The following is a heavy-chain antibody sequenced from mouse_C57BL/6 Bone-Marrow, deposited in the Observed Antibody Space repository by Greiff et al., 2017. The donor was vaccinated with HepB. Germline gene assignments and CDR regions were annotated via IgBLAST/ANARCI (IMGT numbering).Heavy chain of an antibody. V-gene: IGHV1-9*01. D-gene: IGHD1-1*01. J-gene: IGHJ2*01. Sequence: VQLQQSGAELMKPGASVKLSCKATGYTFTGYWIEWVKQRPGHGLEWIGEILPGSGSTNYNEKFKGKATFTADTSSNTAYMQLSSLTTEDAAIYYCTSITTVVAYYFDYWGQGTTLTVSS. CDR3: TSITTVVAYYFDY. CDR2: ILPGSGST. CDR1: GYTFTGYW.